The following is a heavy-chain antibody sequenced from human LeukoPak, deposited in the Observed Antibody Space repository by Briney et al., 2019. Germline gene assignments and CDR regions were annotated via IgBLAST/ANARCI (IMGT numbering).Heavy chain of an antibody. V-gene: IGHV1-2*02. CDR3: ARGRLGYSSIRH. J-gene: IGHJ4*02. CDR1: GYTFTGYY. CDR2: INPNSGGT. Sequence: ASVKVSCKASGYTFTGYYMHWVRQAPGQGLEWMGWINPNSGGTNYAQKFQGRVTMTRDTSISTAYMELSRLRSEDTAVYYCARGRLGYSSIRHWGQGTLVTVSS. D-gene: IGHD5-18*01.